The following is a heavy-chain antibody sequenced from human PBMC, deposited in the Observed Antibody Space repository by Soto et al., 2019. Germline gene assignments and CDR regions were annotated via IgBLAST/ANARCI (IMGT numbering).Heavy chain of an antibody. CDR3: ARSIVVVTALYY. CDR2: INAGHGNT. CDR1: GYTFTSYA. J-gene: IGHJ4*02. D-gene: IGHD2-21*02. Sequence: SGAEVKKPWASVKVSCKASGYTFTSYAMHWVRQAPGQRLEWMGWINAGHGNTKYSQKCQCRVTITRDTSASTAYMELSSLRSEAKAVYYCARSIVVVTALYYWGRGTLVSVSS. V-gene: IGHV1-3*01.